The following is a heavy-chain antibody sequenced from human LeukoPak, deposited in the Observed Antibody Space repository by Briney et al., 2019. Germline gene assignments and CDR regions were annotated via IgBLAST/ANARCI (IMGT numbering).Heavy chain of an antibody. Sequence: PSETLSLTCTVSGGSISSGDYYWIRMRQPPGKGLVWFGYIYYSWSNYYNPSLKSRVTISVDTSKNQFSLKLNSVTAADTAVYYCARDSPVGATRFFDYWGQGTLVTVSS. CDR3: ARDSPVGATRFFDY. D-gene: IGHD1-26*01. J-gene: IGHJ4*02. CDR2: IYYSWSN. CDR1: GGSISSGDYY. V-gene: IGHV4-30-4*08.